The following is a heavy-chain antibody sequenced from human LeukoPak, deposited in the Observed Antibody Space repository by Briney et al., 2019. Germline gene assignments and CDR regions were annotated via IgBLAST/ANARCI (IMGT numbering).Heavy chain of an antibody. D-gene: IGHD2-15*01. V-gene: IGHV3-23*01. J-gene: IGHJ4*02. Sequence: QAGGSLRLSCAASGFTFSNYAMSWVRQAPGKGLEWVSNIRGSGDTTFYAESVKGRFIISRDNSKDTLFLQMNSLRAEDTAVYYCAKGAVVLTALSSFDYWGQGTLVTVSS. CDR2: IRGSGDTT. CDR1: GFTFSNYA. CDR3: AKGAVVLTALSSFDY.